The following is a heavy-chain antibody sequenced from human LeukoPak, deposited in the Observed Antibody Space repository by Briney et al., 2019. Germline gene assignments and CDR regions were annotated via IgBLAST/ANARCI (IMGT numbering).Heavy chain of an antibody. CDR3: ARATPSSIAARYGYFDL. D-gene: IGHD6-6*01. CDR2: ISSSSSYI. J-gene: IGHJ2*01. CDR1: GFTFSSYS. V-gene: IGHV3-21*06. Sequence: GGSPRLSCAASGFTFSSYSMNWVRQAPGKGLEWVSSISSSSSYIYYADSVKGRFTISRDNAKNSLYLQMNSLRAEDTAVYYCARATPSSIAARYGYFDLWGRGTLVTVSS.